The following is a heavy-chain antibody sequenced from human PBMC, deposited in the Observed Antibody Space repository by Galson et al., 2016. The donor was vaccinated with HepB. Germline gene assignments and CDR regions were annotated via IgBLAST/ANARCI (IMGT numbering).Heavy chain of an antibody. Sequence: SVKVSCKVSGHSLTEFSIQWLRQTPESGLEWIGGIDPETGELVYAQPFQHRVTLTEDTSTETAYMQMNSLRAEDTAVYYCAKDYYDFVLGINDFWGQGTLVTVSS. CDR3: AKDYYDFVLGINDF. V-gene: IGHV1-24*01. J-gene: IGHJ4*02. D-gene: IGHD3-3*01. CDR2: IDPETGEL. CDR1: GHSLTEFS.